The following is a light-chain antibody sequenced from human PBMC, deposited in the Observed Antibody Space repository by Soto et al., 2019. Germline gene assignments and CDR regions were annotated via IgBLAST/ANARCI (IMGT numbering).Light chain of an antibody. V-gene: IGKV3-11*01. CDR1: QSVRSY. CDR2: GAS. Sequence: EIVLTQSPATLSLSPGESATLSCRASQSVRSYLAWYQQKPGQAPRLLIYGASSRATGVPARFSGSGSGTDFTLTSSSLEPEDFASYYCQQRSDWPPLTFGGGTKVEIK. J-gene: IGKJ4*01. CDR3: QQRSDWPPLT.